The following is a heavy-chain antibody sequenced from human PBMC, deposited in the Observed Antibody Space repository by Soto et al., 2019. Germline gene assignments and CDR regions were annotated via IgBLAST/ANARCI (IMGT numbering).Heavy chain of an antibody. J-gene: IGHJ4*02. D-gene: IGHD1-20*01. CDR3: AKDGDNWNLPHYFDC. Sequence: EVQLLESGGALVQPGGSLRLSCAASGFTFSSYAMTWVRQAPGKGLEWGSSINTYGGSTYYAESVKGRFAISRDNSKKTLFLQMDSLRAEDTAVYYCAKDGDNWNLPHYFDCWGQGTLVTVSS. CDR2: INTYGGST. CDR1: GFTFSSYA. V-gene: IGHV3-23*01.